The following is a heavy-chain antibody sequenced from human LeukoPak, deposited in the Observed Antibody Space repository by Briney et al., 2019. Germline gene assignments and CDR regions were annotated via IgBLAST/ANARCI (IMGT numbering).Heavy chain of an antibody. CDR3: ARDSPDGYFDY. Sequence: GGSLRLSCAASGFTFSSYWMHWVRQAPGKGLVWVSRLISDGSSASYADSVMGRFTISRDNSKNTLYLQMNSLRAEDTAVYYCARDSPDGYFDYWGQGTLVTVSS. V-gene: IGHV3-74*01. CDR2: LISDGSSA. J-gene: IGHJ4*02. CDR1: GFTFSSYW. D-gene: IGHD1-14*01.